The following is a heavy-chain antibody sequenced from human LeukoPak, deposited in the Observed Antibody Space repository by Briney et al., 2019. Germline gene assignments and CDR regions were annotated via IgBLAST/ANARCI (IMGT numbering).Heavy chain of an antibody. D-gene: IGHD6-19*01. CDR3: ARGPPSGWYYFDY. J-gene: IGHJ4*02. CDR2: INAGNGNT. CDR1: GYTFTSYA. Sequence: ASVKVSCKASGYTFTSYAMHWVRQAPGQRLEWMGWINAGNGNTKYSQKFQGRVTMTRDTSISTAYMELSRLRSDDTAVYYCARGPPSGWYYFDYWGQGTLVTVSS. V-gene: IGHV1-3*01.